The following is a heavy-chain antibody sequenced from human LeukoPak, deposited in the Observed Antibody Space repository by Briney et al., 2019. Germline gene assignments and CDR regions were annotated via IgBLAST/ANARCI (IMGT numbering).Heavy chain of an antibody. V-gene: IGHV3-66*02. CDR2: IYSGGST. J-gene: IGHJ4*02. CDR3: ATLTYYFDY. Sequence: GESLRLSCAASGFTVSNNYMSWVRQAPGEGLEWVSVIYSGGSTYYADSVRGRFTISRDNPKNTLYLQMNSLRPEDTAVYYCATLTYYFDYWGQGTLVTVSS. CDR1: GFTVSNNY. D-gene: IGHD3-10*01.